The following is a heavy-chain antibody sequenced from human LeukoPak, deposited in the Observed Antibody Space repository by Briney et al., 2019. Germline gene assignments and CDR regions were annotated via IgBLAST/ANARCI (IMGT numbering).Heavy chain of an antibody. CDR1: GVSISSGAYY. V-gene: IGHV4-31*03. Sequence: SETLSLTCTVSGVSISSGAYYWSWIRQHPGKDLEWIGYIYYSGSTYYNPSLKSRVTLSVDTSKNQFSLRLTSVTAADTAVYYCARVRQGYSTSSYGWHFDYWGQGALVTVSS. CDR2: IYYSGST. D-gene: IGHD6-6*01. J-gene: IGHJ4*02. CDR3: ARVRQGYSTSSYGWHFDY.